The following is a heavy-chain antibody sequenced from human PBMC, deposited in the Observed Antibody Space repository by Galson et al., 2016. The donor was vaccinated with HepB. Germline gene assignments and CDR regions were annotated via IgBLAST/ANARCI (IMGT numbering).Heavy chain of an antibody. Sequence: TLSLTCAVYGGSFSGYSWIWIRQPPGKGLEWIGGINHGGSTNYNPSLKSRVTISVDTSKNQFSLKLSSVTAADTAVYYCARPRARGYDFWSGYGPFDYWGQGTLVTVSS. D-gene: IGHD3-3*01. V-gene: IGHV4-34*01. CDR1: GGSFSGYS. J-gene: IGHJ4*02. CDR2: INHGGST. CDR3: ARPRARGYDFWSGYGPFDY.